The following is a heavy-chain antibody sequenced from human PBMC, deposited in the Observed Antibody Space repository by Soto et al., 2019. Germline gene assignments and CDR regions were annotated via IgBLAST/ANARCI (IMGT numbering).Heavy chain of an antibody. CDR3: AKDGAVGAADYFFDY. J-gene: IGHJ4*02. CDR1: GFTFSNYA. CDR2: IASDGKDK. Sequence: QVQLVESGGGVVQPGRSLKLSCAASGFTFSNYAIHWVRQAPGKGLEWVAVIASDGKDKRYADSGKGRFTISRDNSKNTVYLQMNSLRGEDTAVYYCAKDGAVGAADYFFDYWGQGSLVTVSS. V-gene: IGHV3-30*18. D-gene: IGHD6-13*01.